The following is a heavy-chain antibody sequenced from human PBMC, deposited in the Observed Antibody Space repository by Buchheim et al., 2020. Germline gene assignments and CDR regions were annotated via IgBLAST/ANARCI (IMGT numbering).Heavy chain of an antibody. J-gene: IGHJ2*01. CDR3: ARERIYGDTGWYFDL. CDR2: ISSSGSTI. D-gene: IGHD4-17*01. V-gene: IGHV3-48*04. CDR1: GFTFSSYG. Sequence: VQLVESGGGVVQPGRSLRLSCAASGFTFSSYGMHWVRQAPGKGLEWVSYISSSGSTIYYADSVKGRFTISRDNAKNSLYLQMNSLRAEDTAVYYCARERIYGDTGWYFDLWGRGTL.